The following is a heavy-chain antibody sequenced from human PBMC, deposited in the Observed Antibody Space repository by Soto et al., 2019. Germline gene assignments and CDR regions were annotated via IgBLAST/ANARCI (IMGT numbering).Heavy chain of an antibody. Sequence: ASVKVSCKASGYTFTSYYMHWVRQAPGQGLEWMGIINPSGGSTSYAQKFQCRVTMTRDTSTSTVYMELSSLRSEDTAVYYCARDGSTGYQLLWQHYYNYCMDVLHQGTTVTVSS. CDR1: GYTFTSYY. D-gene: IGHD2-2*01. V-gene: IGHV1-46*01. J-gene: IGHJ6*02. CDR2: INPSGGST. CDR3: ARDGSTGYQLLWQHYYNYCMDV.